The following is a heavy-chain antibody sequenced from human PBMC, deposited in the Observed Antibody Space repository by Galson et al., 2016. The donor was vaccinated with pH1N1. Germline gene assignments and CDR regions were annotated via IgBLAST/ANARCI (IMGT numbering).Heavy chain of an antibody. CDR3: ARWDHSASYIDV. D-gene: IGHD3-10*01. V-gene: IGHV6-1*01. CDR1: GDSVSSHTSA. Sequence: CAISGDSVSSHTSAWTWLRQSPSRGLEWLGRTFYRARWYNNYGVSVAGRISISPDTAKNQFSLQLKSVNPEDTAVYSCARWDHSASYIDVWGQGTLVTVSS. J-gene: IGHJ4*02. CDR2: TFYRARWYN.